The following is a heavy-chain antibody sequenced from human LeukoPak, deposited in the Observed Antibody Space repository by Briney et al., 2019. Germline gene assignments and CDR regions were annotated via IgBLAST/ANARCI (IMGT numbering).Heavy chain of an antibody. J-gene: IGHJ4*02. Sequence: PGGSLRLSCAASGFTFSSYAMHWVRQAPGKGLEWVAVISYDGSNKYYADSVKGRFTISRDNSKNTLYLQMNSLRAEDTAAYYCAREPKKVEWLFDYWGQGTLVTVSS. V-gene: IGHV3-30*04. CDR3: AREPKKVEWLFDY. CDR1: GFTFSSYA. D-gene: IGHD3-3*01. CDR2: ISYDGSNK.